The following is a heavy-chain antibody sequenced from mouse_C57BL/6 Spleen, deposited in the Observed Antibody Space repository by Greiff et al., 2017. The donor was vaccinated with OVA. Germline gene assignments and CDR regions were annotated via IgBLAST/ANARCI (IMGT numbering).Heavy chain of an antibody. V-gene: IGHV1-26*01. CDR3: ARDNWDTLFDY. D-gene: IGHD4-1*01. Sequence: VQLQQSGPELVKPGASVKISCKASGYTFTDYYMNWVKQSHGKSLEWIGDINPNNGGTSYNQKFKGKATLTVDKSSSTAYMELRSLTSEDSAVYYCARDNWDTLFDYWGQGTTLTVSS. CDR1: GYTFTDYY. CDR2: INPNNGGT. J-gene: IGHJ2*01.